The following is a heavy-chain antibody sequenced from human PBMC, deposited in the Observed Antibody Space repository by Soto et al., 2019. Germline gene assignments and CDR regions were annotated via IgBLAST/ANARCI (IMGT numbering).Heavy chain of an antibody. V-gene: IGHV1-2*04. CDR2: INPNSGGT. J-gene: IGHJ3*02. CDR3: ARGITMVRGVLLDAFDI. CDR1: GYTFTGYY. D-gene: IGHD3-10*01. Sequence: QVQLVQSGAEVKKPGASVKVSCKASGYTFTGYYMHWVRQAPGQGLEWTGWINPNSGGTNYAQKFQGWVTMTRDRSISTAYMELSRLRSDDTAVYYCARGITMVRGVLLDAFDIWGQGTMVTVSS.